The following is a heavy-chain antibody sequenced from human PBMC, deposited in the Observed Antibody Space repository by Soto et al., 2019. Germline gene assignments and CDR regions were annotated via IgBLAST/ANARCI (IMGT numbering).Heavy chain of an antibody. Sequence: QVQLVQSGAEVKEPGASVKVSCKASGYTFTTYGITWVRQAPGQGLAWMGWITPYNGDTSYAQNLQGRVTMTTDTSTSTAYMELRSLRSDNTAVYCCATESAQRYSSILGFQRWGQGTLVTASP. J-gene: IGHJ1*01. CDR1: GYTFTTYG. CDR2: ITPYNGDT. V-gene: IGHV1-18*01. D-gene: IGHD6-13*01. CDR3: ATESAQRYSSILGFQR.